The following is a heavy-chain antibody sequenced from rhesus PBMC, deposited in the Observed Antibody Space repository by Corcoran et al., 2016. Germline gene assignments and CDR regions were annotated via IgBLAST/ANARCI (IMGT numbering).Heavy chain of an antibody. V-gene: IGHV3S5*01. J-gene: IGHJ4*01. CDR1: GFTFSSYG. CDR3: AKRGATEGGIDY. Sequence: EVQLVESGGGLVQPGGSLRLSCAASGFTFSSYGMSWVRQAPGKGLEWVSYISNGGGSTYYADSVKGRCTISRDNSKNTLYLQMNSMRAEDTAVYYCAKRGATEGGIDYWGQGVLVTVSS. CDR2: ISNGGGST. D-gene: IGHD1-26*01.